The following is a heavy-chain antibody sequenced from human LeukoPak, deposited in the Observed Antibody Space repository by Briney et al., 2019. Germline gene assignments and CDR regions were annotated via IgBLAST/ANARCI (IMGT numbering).Heavy chain of an antibody. J-gene: IGHJ5*02. Sequence: GGSLRLSCVASGFTFDDYGMNWVRQVPGKGLEWVSGTNWNGESTGYANSVKGRFTISRDNAKSSLYLQMNSLRAEDTAFYYCARDSGGYMNYEENWFDPWGQGTLVTVSS. CDR3: ARDSGGYMNYEENWFDP. CDR1: GFTFDDYG. CDR2: TNWNGEST. D-gene: IGHD4-11*01. V-gene: IGHV3-20*04.